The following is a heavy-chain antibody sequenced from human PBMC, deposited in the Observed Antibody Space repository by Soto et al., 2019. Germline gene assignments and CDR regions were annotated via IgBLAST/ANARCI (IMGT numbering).Heavy chain of an antibody. V-gene: IGHV1-18*04. CDR1: GYTFTSYV. CDR2: ISAYNGNT. J-gene: IGHJ6*02. D-gene: IGHD3-10*01. Sequence: GASVKGPFNASGYTFTSYVISWVRQAPGQVLDCIGWISAYNGNTNYAQKLQGRVTMKTDTSTSTAYMELRSLRSDDTAVYYRARAWGVRGVTVYYYGMDVWGQGTTVNVSS. CDR3: ARAWGVRGVTVYYYGMDV.